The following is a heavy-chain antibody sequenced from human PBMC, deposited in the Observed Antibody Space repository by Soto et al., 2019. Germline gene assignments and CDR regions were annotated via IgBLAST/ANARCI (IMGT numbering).Heavy chain of an antibody. CDR2: IFYSGGT. J-gene: IGHJ4*02. D-gene: IGHD1-1*01. Sequence: SETLSLTCTVSGDSISTYYWSWIRQPPGKGLQWIGYIFYSGGTAYNPSLKSRVTISLDMSKKQISLKLSSVTTADTATYFCARLQLVQKVIDYWGQGTLVTVS. CDR3: ARLQLVQKVIDY. CDR1: GDSISTYY. V-gene: IGHV4-59*01.